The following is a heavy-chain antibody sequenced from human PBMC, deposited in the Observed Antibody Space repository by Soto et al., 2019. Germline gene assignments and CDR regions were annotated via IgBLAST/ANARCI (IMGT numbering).Heavy chain of an antibody. CDR2: INQDGSER. D-gene: IGHD5-18*01. J-gene: IGHJ5*02. V-gene: IGHV3-7*03. Sequence: GGSLRLSCAGSGLTFRNDWLTWVRQAPGKGLEWVANINQDGSERYYVDSVRGRFTISRDNVENSPYLQLNSLRPEDTAVYYCAVYGYGVSAAASWGQGTLVTVSS. CDR3: AVYGYGVSAAAS. CDR1: GLTFRNDW.